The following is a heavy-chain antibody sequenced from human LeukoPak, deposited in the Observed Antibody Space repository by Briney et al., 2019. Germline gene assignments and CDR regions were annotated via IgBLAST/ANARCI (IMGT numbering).Heavy chain of an antibody. V-gene: IGHV4-4*07. Sequence: TSETLSLTCTVSGGSISSYYWSWIRQPAGKGLEWIGRIYTSGSTNYNPSLKSRVTMSVDTSKNQFSLKLSSVTAADTAVYYCARDRWLVTVPAAPGDWFDPWGQGTLVTVSS. CDR3: ARDRWLVTVPAAPGDWFDP. CDR1: GGSISSYY. CDR2: IYTSGST. J-gene: IGHJ5*02. D-gene: IGHD2-2*01.